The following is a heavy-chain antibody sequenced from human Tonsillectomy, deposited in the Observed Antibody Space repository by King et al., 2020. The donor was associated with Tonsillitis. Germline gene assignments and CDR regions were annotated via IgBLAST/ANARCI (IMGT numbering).Heavy chain of an antibody. D-gene: IGHD2-8*02. Sequence: VKLVESGGGLVQPGGSLRLSCAASGFTFSSYWMHWVRQAPGKGLVWVSRINRDGSSTSYADSVKGRFTISRDNAKNTLYLQMNSLRAEDTAVYYCAREAPSIHDRVVYVIGGVDYYYYYMDVWGKGTTVTVSS. V-gene: IGHV3-74*01. CDR1: GFTFSSYW. CDR3: AREAPSIHDRVVYVIGGVDYYYYYMDV. J-gene: IGHJ6*03. CDR2: INRDGSST.